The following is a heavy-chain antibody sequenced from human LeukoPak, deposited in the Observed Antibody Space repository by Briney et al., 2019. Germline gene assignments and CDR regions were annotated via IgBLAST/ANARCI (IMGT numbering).Heavy chain of an antibody. CDR1: RYTFTSYD. CDR2: MNPNSGNT. CDR3: ARVLRGSTSYDAFDI. Sequence: ASVKVSCKSSRYTFTSYDINWVRQATGQGLEWMGWMNPNSGNTGYAQKFQGRVTITRNTSISTAYMELSSLRSEDTAVYYCARVLRGSTSYDAFDIWGQGTMVTVS. V-gene: IGHV1-8*03. J-gene: IGHJ3*02. D-gene: IGHD2-2*01.